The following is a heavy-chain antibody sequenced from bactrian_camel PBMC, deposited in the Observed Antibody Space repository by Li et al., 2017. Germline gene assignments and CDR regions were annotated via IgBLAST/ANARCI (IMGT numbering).Heavy chain of an antibody. Sequence: HVQLVESGGGSVQAGGSLTLSCTVPGFDYAKYCMGWFRQAPGKDHEGVAAVDSDGSPTYAASVKGRFTISRDNAKNTLYLQLNSLQTEDTAMYYCLSSLGSDEGYWGKGTQVTVS. CDR1: GFDYAKYC. CDR3: LSSLGSDEGY. J-gene: IGHJ4*01. CDR2: VDSDGSP. V-gene: IGHV3S55*01. D-gene: IGHD5*01.